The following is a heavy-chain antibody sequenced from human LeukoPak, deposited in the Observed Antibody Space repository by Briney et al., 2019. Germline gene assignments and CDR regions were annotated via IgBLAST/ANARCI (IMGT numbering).Heavy chain of an antibody. Sequence: SETLSLTCTVSGGSISSYYWSWIRQPPGKGLEWIGYIYYSGSTNYNPSPKSRVTISVDTSKNQFSLKLSSATAADTAVYYCARFARWFDPWGQGTLVTVSS. CDR2: IYYSGST. J-gene: IGHJ5*02. CDR3: ARFARWFDP. V-gene: IGHV4-59*01. CDR1: GGSISSYY.